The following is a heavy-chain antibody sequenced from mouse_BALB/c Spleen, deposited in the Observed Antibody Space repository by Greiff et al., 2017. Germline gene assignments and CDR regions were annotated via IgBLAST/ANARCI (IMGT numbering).Heavy chain of an antibody. V-gene: IGHV3-2*02. Sequence: EVQLQESGPGLVKPSQSLSLTCTVTGYSITSDYAWNWLRQFPGNKLEWMGYISYSGSTSYNPSLKSRISITRDTSKNQFFLQLNSVTTEDTATYYCARYNYRYDDYYAMDYWGQGTSVTVSS. CDR2: ISYSGST. CDR1: GYSITSDYA. CDR3: ARYNYRYDDYYAMDY. J-gene: IGHJ4*01. D-gene: IGHD2-14*01.